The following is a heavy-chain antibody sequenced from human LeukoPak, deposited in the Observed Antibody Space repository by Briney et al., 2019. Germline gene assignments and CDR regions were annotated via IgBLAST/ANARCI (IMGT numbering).Heavy chain of an antibody. CDR1: GGSISSLNL. CDR2: MYPGGTT. CDR3: AGLEGRYSTDWFYFFDY. V-gene: IGHV4-4*02. Sequence: PSGTLSLTCIVSGGSISSLNLWSWLRQPPGKGLEWIGEMYPGGTTNFNPSLKSRVTILIDKSKNQLSLQLTSVTAADTAVYYCAGLEGRYSTDWFYFFDYWGQGALVTVSS. D-gene: IGHD6-19*01. J-gene: IGHJ4*02.